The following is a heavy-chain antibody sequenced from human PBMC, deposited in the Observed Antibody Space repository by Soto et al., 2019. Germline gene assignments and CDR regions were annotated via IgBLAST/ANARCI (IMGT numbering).Heavy chain of an antibody. J-gene: IGHJ4*02. V-gene: IGHV1-3*05. CDR1: GYTFTNYA. CDR2: VNGGNGET. Sequence: QVHLVQSGAEEKKHGASVKVSCKASGYTFTNYAMHWVRQAPGQRLEYMGWVNGGNGETKYSQKFQGTVTFTRDTSASTAYLELSSLRSEDTALYYCATLNPVGYKYDLAFDYWGQGTLVTVSS. D-gene: IGHD3-16*01. CDR3: ATLNPVGYKYDLAFDY.